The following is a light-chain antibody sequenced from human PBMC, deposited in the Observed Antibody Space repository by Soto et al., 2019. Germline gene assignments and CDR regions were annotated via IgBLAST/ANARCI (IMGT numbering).Light chain of an antibody. CDR1: ESLTRGS. CDR3: QQYARSSWT. V-gene: IGKV3-20*01. Sequence: EIVLTQPPGTLSLSPGQRATLSCRASESLTRGSLAWYQQKPGQTPRLLIRGASSRATGIPDRFSGSGSGKDFTLTINRLEPEDFAVYWFQQYARSSWTFGQGTKVEIK. CDR2: GAS. J-gene: IGKJ1*01.